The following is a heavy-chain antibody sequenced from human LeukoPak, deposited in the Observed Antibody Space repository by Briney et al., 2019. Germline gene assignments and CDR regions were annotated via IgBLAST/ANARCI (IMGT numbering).Heavy chain of an antibody. J-gene: IGHJ3*02. D-gene: IGHD3-22*01. Sequence: SETLSLTCTVSGGSISSYYWSWIRQPPGKGLEWIGYIYYSGSTNYNPSLKSRVTISVDTSKNQFSLKLSSVTAADTAVYYCASFHSGYDYYDSSGYSAGAFDIWGQGTMVTVSS. CDR3: ASFHSGYDYYDSSGYSAGAFDI. CDR2: IYYSGST. V-gene: IGHV4-59*01. CDR1: GGSISSYY.